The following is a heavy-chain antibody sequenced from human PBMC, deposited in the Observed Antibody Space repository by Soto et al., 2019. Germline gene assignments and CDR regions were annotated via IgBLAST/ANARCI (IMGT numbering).Heavy chain of an antibody. CDR2: ISSSSSYI. CDR1: GFTFSSYS. D-gene: IGHD2-15*01. CDR3: ARERGVVVVAATAVDY. Sequence: EVQLVESGGGLVKPGGSLRLSCAASGFTFSSYSMNWVRQAPGKGLEWVSSISSSSSYIYYADSVKGRFTISRDNAKNSLYLQMNGLRAEDTAVYYCARERGVVVVAATAVDYWGQGTLVTVSS. J-gene: IGHJ4*02. V-gene: IGHV3-21*01.